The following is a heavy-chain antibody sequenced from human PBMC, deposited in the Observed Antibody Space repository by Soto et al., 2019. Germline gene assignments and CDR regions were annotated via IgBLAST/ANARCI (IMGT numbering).Heavy chain of an antibody. CDR2: INAGNGNT. Sequence: ASVKVSSKASGYTFTGYAMHWVRQAPGQRLEWMGWINAGNGNTKYSQKFQGRVTITRDTSASTAYMELNSLRVEDTAVYYCARTYYYDSSADYWGQGTLVTVSS. V-gene: IGHV1-3*01. CDR3: ARTYYYDSSADY. CDR1: GYTFTGYA. J-gene: IGHJ4*02. D-gene: IGHD3-22*01.